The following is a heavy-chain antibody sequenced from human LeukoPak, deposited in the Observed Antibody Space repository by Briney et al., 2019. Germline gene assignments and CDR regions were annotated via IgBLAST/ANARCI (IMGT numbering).Heavy chain of an antibody. Sequence: ASVKVSCKASGYTFTGYYMHWVRQAPGQGLEWMGWINPNSGGTNYAQKFQGRVTMTRDTSISTAYMGLSRLRSDDTAVYYCAREPAAGTGYWGQGTLVTVSS. CDR2: INPNSGGT. CDR3: AREPAAGTGY. D-gene: IGHD6-13*01. CDR1: GYTFTGYY. J-gene: IGHJ4*02. V-gene: IGHV1-2*02.